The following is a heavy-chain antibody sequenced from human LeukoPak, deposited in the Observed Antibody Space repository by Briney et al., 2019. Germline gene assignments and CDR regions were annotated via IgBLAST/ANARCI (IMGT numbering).Heavy chain of an antibody. CDR2: IFPGDSDA. J-gene: IGHJ4*02. D-gene: IGHD6-13*01. V-gene: IGHV5-51*01. Sequence: GESLKTSCNASGYSFTTHWIGWVRPTPGKGLEWMGIIFPGDSDALYTPSFQGHVTFSVDKSINAAYLQWNSLKASDTAIYYCARSSFRCAIAAAGVDSWGQGTLVTVSS. CDR1: GYSFTTHW. CDR3: ARSSFRCAIAAAGVDS.